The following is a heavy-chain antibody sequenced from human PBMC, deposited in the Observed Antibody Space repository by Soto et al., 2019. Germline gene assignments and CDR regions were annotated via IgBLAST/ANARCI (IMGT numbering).Heavy chain of an antibody. V-gene: IGHV4-59*08. CDR1: GGSISSYY. D-gene: IGHD3-22*01. CDR3: ASQFSDSTGFWFDY. J-gene: IGHJ4*02. Sequence: SETLSLTCTVSGGSISSYYWSWIRQPPGKGLEWIGYIYYSGSTNYNPSLKSRVTISVDTSKNQFSLKLSSVTAADTAVYYCASQFSDSTGFWFDYWGQGTLVTVSS. CDR2: IYYSGST.